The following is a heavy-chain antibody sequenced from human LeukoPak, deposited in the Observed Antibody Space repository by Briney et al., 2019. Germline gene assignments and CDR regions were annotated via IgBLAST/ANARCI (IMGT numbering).Heavy chain of an antibody. CDR2: IYTSGST. CDR1: GGSISSGSYY. D-gene: IGHD2-2*01. V-gene: IGHV4-61*02. Sequence: SQTLSLTCTVSGGSISSGSYYWSWIRQPAGKGLEWIGRIYTSGSTNYNPSLKSRVTISVDTSKNQFSLKLSSVTAADTAVYYCARSVVPAANFDYWGQGTLVTVSS. CDR3: ARSVVPAANFDY. J-gene: IGHJ4*02.